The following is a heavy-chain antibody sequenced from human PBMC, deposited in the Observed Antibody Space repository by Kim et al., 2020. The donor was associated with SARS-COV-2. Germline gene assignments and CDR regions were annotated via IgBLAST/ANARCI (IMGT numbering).Heavy chain of an antibody. V-gene: IGHV4-34*01. CDR2: INHSGST. CDR3: ARGDGGGWYNTD. Sequence: SETLSLTCAVYGGSFSGYYWSWIRQPPGKGLEWIGEINHSGSTNYNPSLKSRVTISVDTSKNQFSLKLSSVTAAATAVYYCARGDGGGWYNTDWCKGTL. CDR1: GGSFSGYY. J-gene: IGHJ4*02. D-gene: IGHD6-19*01.